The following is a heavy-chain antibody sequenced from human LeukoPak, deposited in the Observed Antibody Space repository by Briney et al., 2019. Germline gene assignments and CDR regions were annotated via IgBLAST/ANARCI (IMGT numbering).Heavy chain of an antibody. CDR1: GYTFTGYY. CDR2: INPNSGGT. Sequence: PMASVKVSCKTSGYTFTGYYMHWVRQAPGQGLEWMGWINPNSGGTNYAQKFQGRVTMTRDTSTSTAYMELRSLRSDDTAVYYCASWDGYNYGLDYWGQGTLVTVSS. V-gene: IGHV1-2*02. CDR3: ASWDGYNYGLDY. J-gene: IGHJ4*02. D-gene: IGHD5-24*01.